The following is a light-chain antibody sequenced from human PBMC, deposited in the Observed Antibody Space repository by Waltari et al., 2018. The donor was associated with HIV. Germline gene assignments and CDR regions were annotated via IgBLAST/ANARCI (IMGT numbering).Light chain of an antibody. J-gene: IGKJ4*01. V-gene: IGKV1-9*01. CDR2: AAS. Sequence: DIQLTQSPSFLSASVGDRVSITCRASQDISNDLAWYQQKPGKAPQLLIYAASELHSGVPLRFSGSGSRTEFTLTISSLQPDYLATYSCQQLNSYPLTFGGGTRVEIK. CDR3: QQLNSYPLT. CDR1: QDISND.